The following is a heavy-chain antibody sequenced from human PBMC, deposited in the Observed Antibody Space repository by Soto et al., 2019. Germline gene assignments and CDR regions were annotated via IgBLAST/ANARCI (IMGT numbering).Heavy chain of an antibody. J-gene: IGHJ6*02. CDR3: ARPHCSGGSCYSRDFYYYYGMDV. Sequence: QVQLVQSGPEVKMPGASVKVSCKASGYTFSNYGLSWVRQAPGQGLEWIGWVSGYNGNTNYAQQFKGRVTMTADTSTSTAYMEVRSLRSDATAVYYCARPHCSGGSCYSRDFYYYYGMDVWGQGTTVTVSS. V-gene: IGHV1-18*04. D-gene: IGHD2-15*01. CDR2: VSGYNGNT. CDR1: GYTFSNYG.